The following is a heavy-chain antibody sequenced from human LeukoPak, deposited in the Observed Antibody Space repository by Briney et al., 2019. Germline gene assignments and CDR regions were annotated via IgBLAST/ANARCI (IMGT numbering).Heavy chain of an antibody. CDR3: ARSRSIVGATIPDY. V-gene: IGHV4-39*07. Sequence: SETLSLTCTVSGGSISSSSYYWGWIRQPPGKALEWIGSIYYSGSTYYNPSLKSRVTISVDTSKNQFSLKLSSVTAADTAVYYCARSRSIVGATIPDYWGQGTLVTVSS. J-gene: IGHJ4*02. CDR2: IYYSGST. CDR1: GGSISSSSYY. D-gene: IGHD1-26*01.